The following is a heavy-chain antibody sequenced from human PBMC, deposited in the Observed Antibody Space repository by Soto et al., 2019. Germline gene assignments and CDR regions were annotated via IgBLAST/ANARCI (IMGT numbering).Heavy chain of an antibody. J-gene: IGHJ5*02. CDR1: GCTFTSYA. CDR3: ARDHSSGWYDWFDP. CDR2: INAGNGNT. D-gene: IGHD6-19*01. V-gene: IGHV1-3*01. Sequence: ASVKVSCKASGCTFTSYAMHWVRQAPGQRLEWMGWINAGNGNTKYSQKFQGRVTITRDTSASTAYMELSSLRSEDTAVYYCARDHSSGWYDWFDPWGQGTLVTVSS.